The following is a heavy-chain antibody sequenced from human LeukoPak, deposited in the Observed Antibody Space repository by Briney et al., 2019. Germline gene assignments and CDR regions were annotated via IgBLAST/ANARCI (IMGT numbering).Heavy chain of an antibody. CDR2: ISSRSSII. V-gene: IGHV3-48*04. CDR1: GFTFSSYS. J-gene: IGHJ6*03. D-gene: IGHD3-9*01. Sequence: PGGSLRLSCAASGFTFSSYSMTWVRQAPGKGLEWVSYISSRSSIIYYADFVKGRFTISRDNAKNSLYLQMNSLRAEDTAVYYCATWERDDWLSGYYYYYMDVWGKGTTVTVSS. CDR3: ATWERDDWLSGYYYYYMDV.